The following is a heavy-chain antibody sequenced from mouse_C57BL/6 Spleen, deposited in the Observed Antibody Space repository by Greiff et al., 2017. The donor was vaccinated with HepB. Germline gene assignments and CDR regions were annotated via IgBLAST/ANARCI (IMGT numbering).Heavy chain of an antibody. V-gene: IGHV1-26*01. Sequence: EVQLQQSGPELVKPGASVKISCKASGYTFTDYYMNWVKQSHGKSLEWIGDINPNNGGTSYNQKFKGKATLTVDKSSSTAYMELRSLTSEDSAVYYCASTGHYFDYWGQGTTLTVSS. CDR3: ASTGHYFDY. CDR1: GYTFTDYY. CDR2: INPNNGGT. J-gene: IGHJ2*01. D-gene: IGHD4-1*02.